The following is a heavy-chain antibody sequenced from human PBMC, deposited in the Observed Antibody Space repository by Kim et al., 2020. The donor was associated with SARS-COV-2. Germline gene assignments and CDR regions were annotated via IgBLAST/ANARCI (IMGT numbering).Heavy chain of an antibody. CDR3: ARGLHYCSSTSCYMRFPPVSFDI. CDR1: GGSFSGYY. CDR2: INHSGST. Sequence: SETLSLTCAVYGGSFSGYYWSWIRQPPGKGLEWIGEINHSGSTNYNPSLKSRVTISVDTSKNQFSLKLSSVTAADTAVYYCARGLHYCSSTSCYMRFPPVSFDIWGQGTMVTVSS. D-gene: IGHD2-2*02. V-gene: IGHV4-34*01. J-gene: IGHJ3*02.